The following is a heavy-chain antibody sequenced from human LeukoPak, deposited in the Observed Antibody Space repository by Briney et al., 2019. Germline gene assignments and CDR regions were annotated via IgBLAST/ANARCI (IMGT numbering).Heavy chain of an antibody. CDR2: IYYSGST. V-gene: IGHV4-59*01. CDR3: ARDPSIAAAGPLFDY. D-gene: IGHD6-13*01. CDR1: GGSISSYY. J-gene: IGHJ4*02. Sequence: PSETLSLTCTVSGGSISSYYWSWIRQPPGKGLEWSGYIYYSGSTNYNPSLKSRVTISVDTSKNQFSLKLSSVAAADTAVYYCARDPSIAAAGPLFDYWGQGTLVTVSS.